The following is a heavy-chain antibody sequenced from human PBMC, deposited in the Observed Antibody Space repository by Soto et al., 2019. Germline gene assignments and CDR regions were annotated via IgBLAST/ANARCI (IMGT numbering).Heavy chain of an antibody. Sequence: QVQVVESGGGVVQPGRALRLSCAASGFTFSSYAMQWVRQAPGKGLEWVAIISYDGSDKYYADSVKGRFTISRDNSKNTLYLQMNSLRTEDTAVYYCARGGRLRHFDYWGQATLVTVSS. CDR1: GFTFSSYA. J-gene: IGHJ4*02. CDR2: ISYDGSDK. CDR3: ARGGRLRHFDY. D-gene: IGHD5-12*01. V-gene: IGHV3-30*04.